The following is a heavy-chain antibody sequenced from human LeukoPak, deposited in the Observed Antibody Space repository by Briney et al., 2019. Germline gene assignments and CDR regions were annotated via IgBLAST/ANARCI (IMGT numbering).Heavy chain of an antibody. CDR1: GFTFNRYA. V-gene: IGHV3-23*01. J-gene: IGHJ5*02. CDR3: AKQDPSSSGWYP. Sequence: GGSLRLSCAASGFTFNRYAMSWVRQAPWKGLEWVSAISDSGGSTYYTDSVKGRFTISRDNFKNTLYLQMNSLRAEDTAVYYCAKQDPSSSGWYPWGQGTLVTVSS. CDR2: ISDSGGST. D-gene: IGHD6-19*01.